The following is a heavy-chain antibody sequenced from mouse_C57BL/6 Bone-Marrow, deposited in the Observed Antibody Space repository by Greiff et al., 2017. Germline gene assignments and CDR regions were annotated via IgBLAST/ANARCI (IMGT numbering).Heavy chain of an antibody. CDR1: GFTFSSYG. CDR3: ARDYLYGCSSYFDC. Sequence: EVQRVESGGDLVKPGASLKLSCAASGFTFSSYGMSWVRQTPEKRLEWVATISSGGSYTYYPDSVKGRFTLSRDNAKNTLYLQMSSLKSEDTAMFYCARDYLYGCSSYFDCWGQGATLSVSS. CDR2: ISSGGSYT. D-gene: IGHD1-1*01. V-gene: IGHV5-6*01. J-gene: IGHJ2*01.